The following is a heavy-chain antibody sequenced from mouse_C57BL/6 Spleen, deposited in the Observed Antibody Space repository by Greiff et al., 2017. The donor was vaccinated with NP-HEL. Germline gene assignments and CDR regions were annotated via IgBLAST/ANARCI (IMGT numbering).Heavy chain of an antibody. Sequence: VQLQQSGAELVRPGASVKLSCTASGFNIKDDYMHWVKQRPEQGLEWIGWIDPENGDTEYASKFQGKATITADTSSNTAYLQLSSLTSEDTAVDYCTTGDDGGDYAMDYWGQGTSVTVSS. V-gene: IGHV14-4*01. J-gene: IGHJ4*01. D-gene: IGHD1-2*01. CDR1: GFNIKDDY. CDR3: TTGDDGGDYAMDY. CDR2: IDPENGDT.